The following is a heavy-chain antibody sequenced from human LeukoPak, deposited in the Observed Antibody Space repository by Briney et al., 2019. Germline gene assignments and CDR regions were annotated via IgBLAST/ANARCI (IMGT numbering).Heavy chain of an antibody. V-gene: IGHV4-59*01. CDR3: ARGPRGWGEYFQH. CDR1: GGSISSYY. Sequence: KPSETLSLTCTVSGGSISSYYWSWIRQPPGKGLEWIGYIYYSGSTNYNPSLKSRVTISVDTSKNQFSLKLSSVTAADTAVYYCARGPRGWGEYFQHWGQGTLVTVSS. CDR2: IYYSGST. J-gene: IGHJ1*01. D-gene: IGHD6-19*01.